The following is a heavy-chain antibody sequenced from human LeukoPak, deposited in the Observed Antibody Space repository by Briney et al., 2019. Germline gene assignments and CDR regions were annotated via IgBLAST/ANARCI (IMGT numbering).Heavy chain of an antibody. V-gene: IGHV4-39*01. Sequence: SETLSLTCNVSGGSISSGSYFWGWIRQPPGKGLEWIGSISYSGKTYYNPSFKSRVTIYVDTSKNQFSLKLNSVTATDTAVYYCARQGSEGSSSYGAFDYWGQGTLVTVSS. D-gene: IGHD4/OR15-4a*01. CDR3: ARQGSEGSSSYGAFDY. CDR2: ISYSGKT. CDR1: GGSISSGSYF. J-gene: IGHJ4*02.